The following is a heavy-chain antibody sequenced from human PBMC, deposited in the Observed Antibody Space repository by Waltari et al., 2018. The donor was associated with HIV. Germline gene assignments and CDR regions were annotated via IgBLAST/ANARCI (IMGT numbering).Heavy chain of an antibody. Sequence: QVPLVQSGAELRKPGASVTVSGKASGYTCPNYGITWVRQAPGQGLEWMGWISGYNGDTKYAQKVRGRVTMTTDTSTSTAYLEMGSLRFDDTAVYYCARDHYYGSSGYYSDYWGQGTLVTVSS. CDR1: GYTCPNYG. CDR2: ISGYNGDT. J-gene: IGHJ4*02. V-gene: IGHV1-18*01. D-gene: IGHD3-22*01. CDR3: ARDHYYGSSGYYSDY.